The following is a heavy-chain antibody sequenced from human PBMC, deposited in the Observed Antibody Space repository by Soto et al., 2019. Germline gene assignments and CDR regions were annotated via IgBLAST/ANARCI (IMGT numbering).Heavy chain of an antibody. V-gene: IGHV4-31*03. D-gene: IGHD3-16*02. Sequence: SETLSLTCTVSGGSISSGGYYWSWIRQHPGKGLEWIGYIYYSGSTYYNPSLKSRVTISVDTSKNQFSLKLSSVTAADTAVYYCARRGTMITFGGVIVKHPFDPWGQGTLVTVSS. CDR3: ARRGTMITFGGVIVKHPFDP. CDR1: GGSISSGGYY. CDR2: IYYSGST. J-gene: IGHJ5*02.